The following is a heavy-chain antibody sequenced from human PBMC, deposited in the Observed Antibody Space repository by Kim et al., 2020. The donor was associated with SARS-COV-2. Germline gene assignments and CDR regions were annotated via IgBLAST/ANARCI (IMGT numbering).Heavy chain of an antibody. J-gene: IGHJ2*01. V-gene: IGHV3-13*04. CDR2: IGTKADT. D-gene: IGHD1-20*01. Sequence: GGSLRLSRPASGFTFSSYDMHWVRQGTEKGLEWVSSIGTKADTYYPDSVKDRFTISRENAKDSFDLQMNSLRAEYTAVYYCARVPIDEGIRATKGYVDLWGRGTVCTVSS. CDR3: ARVPIDEGIRATKGYVDL. CDR1: GFTFSSYD.